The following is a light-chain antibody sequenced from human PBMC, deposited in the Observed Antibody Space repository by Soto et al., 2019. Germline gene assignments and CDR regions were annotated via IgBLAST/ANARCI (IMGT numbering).Light chain of an antibody. CDR1: SCNIGAGHD. V-gene: IGLV1-40*01. CDR3: QSFDSSLNGWV. J-gene: IGLJ3*02. CDR2: GNT. Sequence: QAVVTQPPSVSGAPGQRVTISCTGSSCNIGAGHDVHWYQQVPGTAPKLLVSGNTNRPSGVPDRFSGSNSGTSASLAITGLQAEDEADYYCQSFDSSLNGWVFGGGTKLTVL.